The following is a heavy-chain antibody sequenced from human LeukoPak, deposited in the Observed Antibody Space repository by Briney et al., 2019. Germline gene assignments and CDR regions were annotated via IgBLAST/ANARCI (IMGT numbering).Heavy chain of an antibody. J-gene: IGHJ4*02. V-gene: IGHV4-39*07. CDR1: GGSISSSSYY. D-gene: IGHD3-22*01. CDR3: ARGRSLLSGDSSGYYYVRGYYFDY. CDR2: IYYSGST. Sequence: SETLSLTCTVSGGSISSSSYYWGWIRQPPGKGLEWIGSIYYSGSTYYNPSLKSRVTISVDTSKNQFSLKLSSVTAADTAVYYCARGRSLLSGDSSGYYYVRGYYFDYWGQGTLVTVSS.